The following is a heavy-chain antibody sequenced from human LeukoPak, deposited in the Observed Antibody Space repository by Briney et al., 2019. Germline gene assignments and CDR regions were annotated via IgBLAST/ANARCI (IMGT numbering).Heavy chain of an antibody. J-gene: IGHJ4*02. V-gene: IGHV4-39*07. CDR1: GGSISSSSYY. CDR3: ARVTFAGITIFGVVQGYYFDY. D-gene: IGHD3-3*01. Sequence: PSETLSLTCSVTGGSISSSSYYWGWIRQPPGKGLEWIGSIYYSGSTYYNPSLKSRVTISVDSPQNQFSLKLSSVTAADTAVYYCARVTFAGITIFGVVQGYYFDYWGQGTLVTVSS. CDR2: IYYSGST.